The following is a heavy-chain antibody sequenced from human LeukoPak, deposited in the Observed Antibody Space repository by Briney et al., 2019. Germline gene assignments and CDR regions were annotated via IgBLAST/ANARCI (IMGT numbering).Heavy chain of an antibody. CDR3: GGQAPGEGHFDY. CDR2: IYPGDSDT. CDR1: GYSFTTCW. V-gene: IGHV5-51*01. Sequence: LGESLKISCKCSGYSFTTCWIGWVGQMPGKGLEWMGIIYPGDSDTRYRPSFQGQVTISADKSISTAYLQWSSLKASDTAMYYCGGQAPGEGHFDYWGQGTLVTVSS. J-gene: IGHJ4*02.